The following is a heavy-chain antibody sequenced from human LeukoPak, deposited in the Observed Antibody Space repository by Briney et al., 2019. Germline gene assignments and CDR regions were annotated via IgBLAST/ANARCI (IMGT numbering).Heavy chain of an antibody. D-gene: IGHD1-26*01. CDR3: ARTTPHGSADY. CDR1: GGSISSYY. V-gene: IGHV4-4*07. Sequence: SETLSLTCTVSGGSISSYYWSWVRQPAGKGLEWIGHIYASGSTNYNPSLKSRVTMSVDTSKNQFSLKLSSVTAADTAVYYCARTTPHGSADYWGQGTLVTVSS. J-gene: IGHJ4*02. CDR2: IYASGST.